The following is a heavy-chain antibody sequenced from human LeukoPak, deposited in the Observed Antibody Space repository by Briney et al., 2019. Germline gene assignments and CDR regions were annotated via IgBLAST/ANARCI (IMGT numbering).Heavy chain of an antibody. Sequence: GGSLRLSCAASGFTFSGSAMHWVRQASGKGLEWVGRIRSKANRYATAYAASVKGRFAISRDDSKNTAYLQMNSLKTEDTAVYYCTRHPPYCAGGCFWNWGQGTLVTVSS. CDR1: GFTFSGSA. V-gene: IGHV3-73*01. J-gene: IGHJ4*02. CDR3: TRHPPYCAGGCFWN. D-gene: IGHD2-21*02. CDR2: IRSKANRYAT.